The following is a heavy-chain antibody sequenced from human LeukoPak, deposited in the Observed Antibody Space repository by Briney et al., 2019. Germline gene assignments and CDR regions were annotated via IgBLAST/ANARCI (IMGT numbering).Heavy chain of an antibody. V-gene: IGHV1-2*02. CDR1: GYTFTAYY. CDR2: INPNSGVT. CDR3: ARAGRDAYTRSLDY. J-gene: IGHJ4*02. D-gene: IGHD5-24*01. Sequence: ASVKVSCKASGYTFTAYYMHWVRQAPGQGLEWMGWINPNSGVTNYAQQFQGRVTMTRDTSISTAYMELSRLRSGDTAVYYCARAGRDAYTRSLDYWGQGTLVTVSS.